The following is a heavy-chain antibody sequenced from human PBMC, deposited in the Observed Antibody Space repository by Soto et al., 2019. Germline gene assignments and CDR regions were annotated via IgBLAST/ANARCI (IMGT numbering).Heavy chain of an antibody. D-gene: IGHD3-10*01. CDR1: GYTFTGYF. CDR2: INPYSGGA. J-gene: IGHJ5*02. V-gene: IGHV1-2*02. Sequence: ASVKVSCKASGYTFTGYFMHWVRQAPGQGLEWMGWINPYSGGADYAQSFQGRVTMTRDTTISTVYMELSRLRFDDTAVYYCARVIRGAYYNSPLDTWGQGTVVTVSS. CDR3: ARVIRGAYYNSPLDT.